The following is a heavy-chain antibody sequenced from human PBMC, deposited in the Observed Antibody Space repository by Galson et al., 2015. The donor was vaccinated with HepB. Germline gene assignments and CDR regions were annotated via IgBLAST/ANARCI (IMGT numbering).Heavy chain of an antibody. CDR2: ISSSSSYI. CDR3: ARERAYYDSSGAIDY. J-gene: IGHJ4*02. Sequence: SLRLSCAASGFTFSRNSMNWVRQAPGKGLEWVSSISSSSSYIYYADSVKGRFTISRDNAKNSLYLQMNSLRAEDTAVYYCARERAYYDSSGAIDYWGQGTLVTVSS. V-gene: IGHV3-21*01. D-gene: IGHD3-22*01. CDR1: GFTFSRNS.